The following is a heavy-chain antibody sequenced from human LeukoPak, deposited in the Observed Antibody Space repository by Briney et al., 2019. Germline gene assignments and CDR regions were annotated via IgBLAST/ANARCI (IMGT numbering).Heavy chain of an antibody. CDR1: GGSITSTNY. J-gene: IGHJ4*02. CDR2: VNPQGST. CDR3: AREGGPYRPLDY. V-gene: IGHV4-4*02. Sequence: KPSETLSLTCGVSGGSITSTNYWTWVRQPPGKGLEWIGEVNPQGSTNYNPSLMGRVAISVDTSENHISLQLTSVTAADTAVYYCAREGGPYRPLDYSGQGALVTVSS.